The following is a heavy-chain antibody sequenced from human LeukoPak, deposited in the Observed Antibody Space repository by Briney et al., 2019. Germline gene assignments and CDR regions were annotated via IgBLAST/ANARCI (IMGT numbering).Heavy chain of an antibody. CDR2: IYDNGNT. D-gene: IGHD3-10*01. Sequence: SETLSLTCTVSGGSISRYYWSWVRQPPGKGLEWIGYIYDNGNTNYNPSLASRVAISVDTSNNRFSLRLPSITAADTALYYCARVKGFYGSGSFDFWGQGILVTVSS. CDR3: ARVKGFYGSGSFDF. J-gene: IGHJ4*02. V-gene: IGHV4-59*01. CDR1: GGSISRYY.